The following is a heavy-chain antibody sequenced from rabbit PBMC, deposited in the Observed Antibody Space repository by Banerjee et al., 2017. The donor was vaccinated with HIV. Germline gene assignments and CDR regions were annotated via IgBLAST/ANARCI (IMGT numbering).Heavy chain of an antibody. Sequence: QEQLVESGGGLVQPEGSLTLTCTASGFSFRSNYYMCWVRPAPGKGLEWIGCIYSGSGSTYYASWVNGRFTISKTSSTTVTPQMTSLTAADTATYFCARDSNGGNYYSDLTLWGPGTLVTVS. J-gene: IGHJ6*01. V-gene: IGHV1S45*01. CDR2: IYSGSGST. CDR3: ARDSNGGNYYSDLTL. D-gene: IGHD8-1*01. CDR1: GFSFRSNYY.